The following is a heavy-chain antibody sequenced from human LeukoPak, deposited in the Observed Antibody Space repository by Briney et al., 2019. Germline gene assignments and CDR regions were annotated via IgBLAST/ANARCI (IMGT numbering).Heavy chain of an antibody. CDR2: ITRHWSTT. V-gene: IGHV3-74*01. CDR3: ARDHSGPAAFDM. D-gene: IGHD3-10*01. CDR1: GFTFSSYW. J-gene: IGHJ3*02. Sequence: GGSLRLSCAASGFTFSSYWMHWVRQAPGKGLVWVSCITRHWSTTDYADSVKGRFTISRDNAKNTLYLQMNSLRAEDTAVYYCARDHSGPAAFDMWGQGAMVTVCS.